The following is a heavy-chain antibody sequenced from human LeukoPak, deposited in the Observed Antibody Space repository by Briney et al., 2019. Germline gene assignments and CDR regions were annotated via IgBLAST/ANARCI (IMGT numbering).Heavy chain of an antibody. CDR1: GFTFNNYA. CDR3: AKDLSGSGSELFDY. D-gene: IGHD5-12*01. Sequence: GGSLRLSCAAAGFTFNNYAMSWVRQAPGKGLEWVSAISGSGGSTYYADSVKGRFTISRDNSKNTLYLQMNSLRAEGTAVYYCAKDLSGSGSELFDYWGQGTLVTVSS. V-gene: IGHV3-23*01. CDR2: ISGSGGST. J-gene: IGHJ4*02.